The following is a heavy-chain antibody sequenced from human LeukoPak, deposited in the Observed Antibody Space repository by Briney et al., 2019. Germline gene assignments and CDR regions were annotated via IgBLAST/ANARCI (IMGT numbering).Heavy chain of an antibody. V-gene: IGHV3-53*01. D-gene: IGHD1-14*01. CDR1: GFTFSSYD. Sequence: TGGSLRLSCAASGFTFSSYDMHWVRQAPGKGLEWVSVIHDGGSTYYADSVKGRFTISRDNSKNTLYLQMNSLRAGDTAVYYCARTHPTGYFDYWGQGTLVTVSS. CDR3: ARTHPTGYFDY. J-gene: IGHJ4*02. CDR2: IHDGGST.